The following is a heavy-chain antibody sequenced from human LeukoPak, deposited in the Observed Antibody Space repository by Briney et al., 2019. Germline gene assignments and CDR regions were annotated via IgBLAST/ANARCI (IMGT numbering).Heavy chain of an antibody. CDR1: GFTFSSYG. Sequence: GGSLRLSCAASGFTFSSYGMHWVRQAPGKGLEWVAVISYDGSNKYYADSVKGRFTISRDNSKNTLYLQMNSLRAEDTAVYYCAKLYYYDSSGSDYWGQGTLVTVSS. V-gene: IGHV3-30*18. D-gene: IGHD3-22*01. CDR3: AKLYYYDSSGSDY. J-gene: IGHJ4*02. CDR2: ISYDGSNK.